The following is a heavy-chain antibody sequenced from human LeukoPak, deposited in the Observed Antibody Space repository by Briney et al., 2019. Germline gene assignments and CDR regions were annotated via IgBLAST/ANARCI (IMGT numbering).Heavy chain of an antibody. Sequence: SQTLSLTRAISVDSVSSNSAAWDWIRQSPSRGLEWLGRPYNRAEWYNDYALCVRRRLTIKPDTSKNQCSLHLNSLTPEDTAVHYCARDSGTSTVYYHFFGMHVGGQGTTVTVSS. D-gene: IGHD1-1*01. CDR1: VDSVSSNSAA. V-gene: IGHV6-1*01. J-gene: IGHJ6*02. CDR2: PYNRAEWYN. CDR3: ARDSGTSTVYYHFFGMHV.